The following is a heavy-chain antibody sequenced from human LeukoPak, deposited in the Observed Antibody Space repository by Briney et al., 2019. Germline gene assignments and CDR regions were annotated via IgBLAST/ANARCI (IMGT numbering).Heavy chain of an antibody. D-gene: IGHD2-2*01. CDR1: GGTFSSYA. CDR3: ARAQGVVVPAAIWSY. V-gene: IGHV1-69*13. Sequence: ASVKVPCKASGGTFSSYAISWVRQAPGQGLEWMGGIIPIFGTANYAQKFQGRVTITADESTSTAYMELSSLRSEDTAVYYCARAQGVVVPAAIWSYWGQGTLVTVSS. J-gene: IGHJ4*02. CDR2: IIPIFGTA.